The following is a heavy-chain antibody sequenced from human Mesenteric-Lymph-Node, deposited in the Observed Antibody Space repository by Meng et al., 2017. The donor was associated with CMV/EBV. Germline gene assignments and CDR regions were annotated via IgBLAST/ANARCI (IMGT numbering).Heavy chain of an antibody. V-gene: IGHV7-4-1*01. Sequence: SGSTFRTYAVNWVRQAPGQGLEWLGWINTNTGKTTYAQGLTGRYVFSLDSSVSTTYLHIDNLEPGDTAVYFCARERATAVVSEPQWWGQGTLVTVSS. CDR2: INTNTGKT. CDR1: GSTFRTYA. CDR3: ARERATAVVSEPQW. J-gene: IGHJ4*02. D-gene: IGHD5/OR15-5a*01.